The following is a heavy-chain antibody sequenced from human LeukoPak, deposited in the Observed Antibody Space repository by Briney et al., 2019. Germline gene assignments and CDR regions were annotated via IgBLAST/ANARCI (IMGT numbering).Heavy chain of an antibody. Sequence: GGSLRLSRAASGFTLSSDWMHWVRQAPGKGLVWVSRIKSDGSSTSYADSVKGRFTISRDNAKNTLYLQMNSLRAEDTAVYYCARDSAECTGGYCYLVSWGQGTLVTVSS. J-gene: IGHJ4*02. D-gene: IGHD2-8*02. CDR2: IKSDGSST. CDR3: ARDSAECTGGYCYLVS. CDR1: GFTLSSDW. V-gene: IGHV3-74*01.